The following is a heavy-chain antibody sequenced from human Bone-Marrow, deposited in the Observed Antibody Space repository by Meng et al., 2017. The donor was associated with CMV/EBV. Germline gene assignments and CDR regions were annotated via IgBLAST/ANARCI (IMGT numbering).Heavy chain of an antibody. Sequence: GESLKISCVASGFTFSSFEMNWVRQAPGKGLEWLSYISDTGTTIYYADSVKGRFTISRDNSKNTLYLQMNSLRAEDTAVYYCARGGYNSFCLDYWGQGTLVTVSS. CDR2: ISDTGTTI. CDR1: GFTFSSFE. D-gene: IGHD5-24*01. J-gene: IGHJ4*02. CDR3: ARGGYNSFCLDY. V-gene: IGHV3-48*03.